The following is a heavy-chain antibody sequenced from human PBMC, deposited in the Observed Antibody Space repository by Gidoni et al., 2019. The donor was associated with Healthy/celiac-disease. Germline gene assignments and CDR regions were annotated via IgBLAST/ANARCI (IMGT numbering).Heavy chain of an antibody. V-gene: IGHV1-18*01. CDR3: ARVVPQNYDFWSGYLRGNWFDP. CDR1: GYTFTSYG. D-gene: IGHD3-3*01. Sequence: QVQLVQSGAEVKKPGASVKVSCKACGYTFTSYGISWVRQAPGQGLEWMGWISAYNGNTNYEQKLQGGVTMTTDTSTSTAYMELRSLRSDDTAVYYCARVVPQNYDFWSGYLRGNWFDPWGQGTLVTVSS. CDR2: ISAYNGNT. J-gene: IGHJ5*02.